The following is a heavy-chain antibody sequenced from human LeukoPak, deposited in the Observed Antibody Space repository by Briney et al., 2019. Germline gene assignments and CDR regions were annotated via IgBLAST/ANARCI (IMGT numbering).Heavy chain of an antibody. CDR2: IQYDGDNK. CDR3: AKRWDSTWSYFDL. J-gene: IGHJ4*02. Sequence: PGGSLRLSCTASGFPFSSYGMQWVRQAPGKGLEWVAFIQYDGDNKYYADSVKGRFTISRDDSQNTLYLQMNSLTVEDTAVYYCAKRWDSTWSYFDLWGQGTLVTVSS. D-gene: IGHD1-26*01. CDR1: GFPFSSYG. V-gene: IGHV3-30*02.